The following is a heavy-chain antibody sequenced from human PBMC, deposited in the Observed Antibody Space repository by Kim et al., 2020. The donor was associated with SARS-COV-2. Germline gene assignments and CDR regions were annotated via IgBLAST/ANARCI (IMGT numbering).Heavy chain of an antibody. CDR2: IRGGGGGT. CDR3: ARGRPDKWLRLVGLCFDY. D-gene: IGHD5-12*01. CDR1: GFTFSSYA. V-gene: IGHV3-23*01. J-gene: IGHJ4*02. Sequence: GGSLRLSCAASGFTFSSYAMSWVRQAPGKGLEWVAAIRGGGGGTYYADSVKGRFTISRDNSKNTLYLQMNSLRAEDTAVYYCARGRPDKWLRLVGLCFDYGGQGTLVSVSS.